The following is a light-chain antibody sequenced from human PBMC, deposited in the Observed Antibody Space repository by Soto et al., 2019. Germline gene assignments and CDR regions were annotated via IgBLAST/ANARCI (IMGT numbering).Light chain of an antibody. CDR1: NSDVGNYNF. V-gene: IGLV2-11*01. Sequence: QSVLTQPRSVSGSPGQAVTISCTGTNSDVGNYNFVSWYQHHPGKAPKLMIYDVTKRPSGVPDHFSGSKSGNTASLTISGLQPEDEADYYCCTYAGSFHQFGGGTKLTVL. CDR2: DVT. J-gene: IGLJ3*02. CDR3: CTYAGSFHQ.